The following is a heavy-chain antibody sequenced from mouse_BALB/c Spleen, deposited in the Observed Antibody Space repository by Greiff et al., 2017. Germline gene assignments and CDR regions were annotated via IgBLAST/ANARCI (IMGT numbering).Heavy chain of an antibody. CDR1: GFTFSSYG. Sequence: EVHLVESGGDLVKPGGSLKLSCAASGFTFSSYGMSWVRQTPDKRLEWVATISSGGSYTYYPDSVKGRFTISRDNAKNTLYLQMSSLKSEDTAMYYCARQGGSTMITTGYAMDYWGQGTSVTVSS. CDR3: ARQGGSTMITTGYAMDY. D-gene: IGHD2-4*01. V-gene: IGHV5-6*01. J-gene: IGHJ4*01. CDR2: ISSGGSYT.